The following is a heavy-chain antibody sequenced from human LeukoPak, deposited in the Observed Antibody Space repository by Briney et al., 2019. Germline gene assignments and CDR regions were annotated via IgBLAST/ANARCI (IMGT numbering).Heavy chain of an antibody. CDR2: INPNSGGT. CDR3: ARVEYCTKGVCINFDL. J-gene: IGHJ4*02. CDR1: GYTFTGYY. V-gene: IGHV1-2*02. D-gene: IGHD2-8*01. Sequence: ASVKVSCKASGYTFTGYYMHWVRQAPGQGLEWMGWINPNSGGTNYAQKFQGRVTMTRDTSISTAYMELSGLRADDTAAYYCARVEYCTKGVCINFDLWGQGTLVTVSS.